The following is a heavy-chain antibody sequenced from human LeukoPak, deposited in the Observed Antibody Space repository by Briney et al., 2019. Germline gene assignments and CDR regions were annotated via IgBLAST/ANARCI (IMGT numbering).Heavy chain of an antibody. CDR3: ARQTTAYNNGWHFDY. V-gene: IGHV3-66*04. J-gene: IGHJ4*02. D-gene: IGHD6-19*01. Sequence: GGSLRLSCAVSGFTVSSNFMSWVRQAPGKGPEWVSVIYTSGITYYADSVRGRFTISRDNSKNTLYLQMDSLTAEDTTVYYCARQTTAYNNGWHFDYWGQGTLVTVS. CDR1: GFTVSSNF. CDR2: IYTSGIT.